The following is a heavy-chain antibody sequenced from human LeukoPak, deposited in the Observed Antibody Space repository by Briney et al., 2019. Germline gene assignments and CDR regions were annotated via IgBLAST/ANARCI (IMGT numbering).Heavy chain of an antibody. D-gene: IGHD2-15*01. CDR2: IYHSGST. V-gene: IGHV4-38-2*02. CDR1: GYSISSGYY. CDR3: ARHSSAKWGFDP. Sequence: PSETLSLTCTVSGYSISSGYYWGWIRQPPGKGLEWIGSIYHSGSTYYNPSLKSRVTMSVDTSKNQFSLKLSSVTAADTAVYYCARHSSAKWGFDPWGQGTLVTVSS. J-gene: IGHJ5*02.